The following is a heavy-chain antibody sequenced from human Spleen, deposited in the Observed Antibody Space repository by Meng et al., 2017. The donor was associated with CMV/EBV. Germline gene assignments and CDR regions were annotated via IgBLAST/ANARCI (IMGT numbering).Heavy chain of an antibody. V-gene: IGHV1-2*02. CDR3: ARASGYYDSSGSASVNWFDP. CDR2: INPNSGGT. CDR1: FTGYY. J-gene: IGHJ5*02. Sequence: FTGYYIHWVRQAPGQGLEWIGWINPNSGGTNYAQKFQGRVIMTRDTSITTAYMELNRLTSDDTAVYYCARASGYYDSSGSASVNWFDPWGQGTLVTVSS. D-gene: IGHD3-22*01.